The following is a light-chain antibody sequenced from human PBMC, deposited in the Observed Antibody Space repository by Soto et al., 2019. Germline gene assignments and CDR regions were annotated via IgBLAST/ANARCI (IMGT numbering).Light chain of an antibody. CDR3: QQRTNWLT. CDR1: QSVSSN. CDR2: DAS. Sequence: EIVLTQSPATLSLSPGERATLSCRASQSVSSNNLAWYQQKPGQAPRLLIYDASHRATGIPARFRGSGSGTDFNLTISSLEAEDFAVYYCQQRTNWLTFGGGTKVEIK. J-gene: IGKJ4*01. V-gene: IGKV3-11*01.